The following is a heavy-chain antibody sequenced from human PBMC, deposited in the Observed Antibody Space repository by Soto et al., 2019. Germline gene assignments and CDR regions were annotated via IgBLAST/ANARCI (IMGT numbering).Heavy chain of an antibody. Sequence: QVQLVQSGAEVKKPGSSVKVSCKASGGTFSSYAISWVRQAPGQGLEWMGGIIHIFGTANYAQKFQGRVLITADKSTITAYMELSSLRSEDTAVYYCASGSVTTWYYYYGMDVWGQGTTVTVSS. V-gene: IGHV1-69*06. D-gene: IGHD4-4*01. J-gene: IGHJ6*02. CDR2: IIHIFGTA. CDR3: ASGSVTTWYYYYGMDV. CDR1: GGTFSSYA.